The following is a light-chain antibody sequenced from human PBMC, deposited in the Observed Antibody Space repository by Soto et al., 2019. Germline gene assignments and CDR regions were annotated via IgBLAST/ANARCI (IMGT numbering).Light chain of an antibody. Sequence: EIVLTQSPGTLSLSPGERATLSCRASQSVGDNYLAWYQQKPGQAPRLLIYGASSRSTGIPDRFTCSGSGTDFTLTISDLEPEDFAVYYCQQYGSSPDTFGQGTKLEIK. J-gene: IGKJ2*01. CDR3: QQYGSSPDT. CDR2: GAS. CDR1: QSVGDNY. V-gene: IGKV3-20*01.